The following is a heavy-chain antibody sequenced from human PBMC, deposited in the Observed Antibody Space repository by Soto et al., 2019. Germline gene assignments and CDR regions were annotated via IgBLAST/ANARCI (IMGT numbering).Heavy chain of an antibody. CDR3: ARLVVVAAIGWFDP. D-gene: IGHD2-15*01. CDR1: GGSISSYY. V-gene: IGHV4-59*08. CDR2: IYYSGST. J-gene: IGHJ5*02. Sequence: SETLSLTCTVSGGSISSYYWSWIRQPPGKGLEWIGYIYYSGSTNYNPSLKSRVTISVDTSKNQFSLKLSSVTAADTAVYYCARLVVVAAIGWFDPWGQGTLVTVSS.